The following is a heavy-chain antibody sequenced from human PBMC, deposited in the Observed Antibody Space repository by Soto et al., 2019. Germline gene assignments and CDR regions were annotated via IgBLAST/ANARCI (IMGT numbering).Heavy chain of an antibody. CDR3: ARVAAVRSDSAGYHGMDV. J-gene: IGHJ6*02. CDR1: GGSISSSSYY. V-gene: IGHV4-39*02. D-gene: IGHD3-22*01. Sequence: SETLSLTCTVSGGSISSSSYYWGWVRQPPGQGLEWIGNIYYSGSTYYNPSLKSRVTISVDTPKNQFSVKLTSVTAADTAVYYCARVAAVRSDSAGYHGMDVWGQGTTVTVSS. CDR2: IYYSGST.